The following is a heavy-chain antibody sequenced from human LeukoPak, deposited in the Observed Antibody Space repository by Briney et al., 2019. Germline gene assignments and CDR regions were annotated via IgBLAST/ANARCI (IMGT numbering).Heavy chain of an antibody. CDR1: GGSMSSYY. CDR2: IYYSGST. CDR3: ARTKQPPFSED. J-gene: IGHJ4*02. V-gene: IGHV4-59*01. D-gene: IGHD2/OR15-2a*01. Sequence: SETLSLTCTVSGGSMSSYYWSWIRQPPGKGLEWVGYIYYSGSTNYNPSLKSRVTISLDTSKNQFSLKLRSVTAADTAVYYCARTKQPPFSEDWGQGTLVTVSS.